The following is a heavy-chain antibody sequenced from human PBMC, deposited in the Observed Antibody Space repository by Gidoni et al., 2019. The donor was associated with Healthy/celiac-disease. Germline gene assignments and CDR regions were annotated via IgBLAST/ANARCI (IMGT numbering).Heavy chain of an antibody. V-gene: IGHV3-21*01. Sequence: EVQLVESGGGLVKPGGALSLSCAASGFTFSSYSMNWVRQAPGKGLEWVSSISSSSSYIYYADSVKGRFTISRDNAKNSLYLQMNSLRAEDTAVYYCAREGSGWGYYYYGMDVWGQGTTVTVSS. D-gene: IGHD6-19*01. CDR2: ISSSSSYI. CDR3: AREGSGWGYYYYGMDV. J-gene: IGHJ6*02. CDR1: GFTFSSYS.